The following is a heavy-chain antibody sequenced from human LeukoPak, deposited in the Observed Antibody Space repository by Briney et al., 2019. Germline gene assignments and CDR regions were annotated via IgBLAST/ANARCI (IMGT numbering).Heavy chain of an antibody. Sequence: GGSLRLSCAASGFTFSSYWMHWVRQAPGKGLEWVSGISWNSGSIGYADSVKGRFTISRDNAKNSLYLQMNSLRAEDMALYYCAKDIAVYYDSSGYDYWGQGTLVTVSS. CDR2: ISWNSGSI. CDR1: GFTFSSYW. J-gene: IGHJ4*02. CDR3: AKDIAVYYDSSGYDY. D-gene: IGHD3-22*01. V-gene: IGHV3-9*03.